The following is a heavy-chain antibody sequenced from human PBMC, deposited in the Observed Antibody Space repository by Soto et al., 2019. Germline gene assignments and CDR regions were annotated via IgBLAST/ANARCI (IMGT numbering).Heavy chain of an antibody. CDR2: MNPDSGDT. D-gene: IGHD2-15*01. CDR3: VRQPGGVATPGDDY. CDR1: GYPFSAFD. J-gene: IGHJ4*02. V-gene: IGHV1-8*01. Sequence: GASVKVSCKASGYPFSAFDINWVRQAGGQGLEWMGWMNPDSGDTAFAQRFQDRITMTRSTSISTAYMELSRLTSDDTAVYFCVRQPGGVATPGDDYWGQGTLVTSPQ.